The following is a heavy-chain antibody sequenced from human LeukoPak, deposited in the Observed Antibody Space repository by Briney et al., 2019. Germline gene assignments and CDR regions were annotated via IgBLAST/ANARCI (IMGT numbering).Heavy chain of an antibody. CDR1: GGTFSSYA. V-gene: IGHV1-69*06. CDR2: IIQVFGKT. J-gene: IGHJ4*02. D-gene: IGHD3-22*01. Sequence: SVKVSCKASGGTFSSYAVSWVRLTPGQGLEWLGGIIQVFGKTTYAQKFQAKVTMTADKSTNTAYLEISSLTSDDTAVYYCARCSPGDSSNFYAVLQYWGQGTQVTVSS. CDR3: ARCSPGDSSNFYAVLQY.